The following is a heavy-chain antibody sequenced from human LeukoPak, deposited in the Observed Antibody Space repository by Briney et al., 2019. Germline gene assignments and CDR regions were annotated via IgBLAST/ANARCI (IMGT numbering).Heavy chain of an antibody. CDR2: IYYSGST. V-gene: IGHV4-59*01. Sequence: SETLSLTCTVSGGSISSYYWSWIRQPPGKGLEWIGNIYYSGSTNYNPSLKSRVTISVDTSKNQFSLKLSSVTAADTAVYYCARAHYYDSSGYYYVDYFDYWGQGTLVTVSS. CDR3: ARAHYYDSSGYYYVDYFDY. CDR1: GGSISSYY. D-gene: IGHD3-22*01. J-gene: IGHJ4*02.